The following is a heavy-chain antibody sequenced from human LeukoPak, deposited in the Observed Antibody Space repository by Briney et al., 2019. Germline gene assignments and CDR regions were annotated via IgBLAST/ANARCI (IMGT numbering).Heavy chain of an antibody. CDR2: ISAYNGNT. D-gene: IGHD3-22*01. V-gene: IGHV1-18*01. CDR3: ARVGRYYDSSGYPDY. J-gene: IGHJ4*02. CDR1: GGTFSSYA. Sequence: ASVKVSCKASGGTFSSYAISWVRQAPGQGLEWMGWISAYNGNTNYAQKLQGRVTMTTDTSTSTAYMELRSLRSDDTAVYYCARVGRYYDSSGYPDYWGQGTLVTVSS.